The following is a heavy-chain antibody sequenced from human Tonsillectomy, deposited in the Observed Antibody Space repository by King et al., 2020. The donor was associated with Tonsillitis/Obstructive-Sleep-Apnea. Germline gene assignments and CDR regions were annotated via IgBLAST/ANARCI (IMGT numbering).Heavy chain of an antibody. Sequence: VQLVESGGGLIQPGGSLRLSCAASGFTFTTYAMSWVRQAPGKGLEWVSTISDSGSTYYADSVKGRFTISRDNPKNTLYLQMNSLRAEDTAVYYCAKGALGYCSSTSCLYYFDYWGQGTLVTVSS. CDR2: ISDSGST. J-gene: IGHJ4*02. CDR1: GFTFTTYA. V-gene: IGHV3-23*04. D-gene: IGHD2-2*01. CDR3: AKGALGYCSSTSCLYYFDY.